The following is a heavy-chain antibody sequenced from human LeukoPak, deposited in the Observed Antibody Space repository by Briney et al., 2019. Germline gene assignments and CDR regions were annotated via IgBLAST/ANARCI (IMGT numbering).Heavy chain of an antibody. CDR2: INPNSGGT. J-gene: IGHJ4*02. D-gene: IGHD3-3*01. Sequence: GASVKVSCKASGYTFTGYYMHWVRQAPGQGLEWMGRINPNSGGTNYAQKFQGRVTMTRDTSISTAYMELSRLRSDDTAVYYCARDFMFDEAISGVVIMVYWGQGTLVTVSS. CDR1: GYTFTGYY. V-gene: IGHV1-2*06. CDR3: ARDFMFDEAISGVVIMVY.